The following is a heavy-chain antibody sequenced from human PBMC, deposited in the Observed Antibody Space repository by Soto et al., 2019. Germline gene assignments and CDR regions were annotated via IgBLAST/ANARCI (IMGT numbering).Heavy chain of an antibody. D-gene: IGHD3-22*01. V-gene: IGHV3-11*01. J-gene: IGHJ5*02. CDR3: ARDTAFIASGLFNP. Sequence: QVHLVESGGGLVKPGGSLRLSCAASGFTFNDYYMTWVRQAPGKGLEWISHISDSGSSIYYADSVKGRFTISRDNARNSLYLHMNSLRAEDTAVYYCARDTAFIASGLFNPWGQGTLVTVSS. CDR1: GFTFNDYY. CDR2: ISDSGSSI.